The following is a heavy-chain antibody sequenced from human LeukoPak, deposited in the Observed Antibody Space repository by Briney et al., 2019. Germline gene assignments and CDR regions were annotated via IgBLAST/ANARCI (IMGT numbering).Heavy chain of an antibody. D-gene: IGHD3-3*01. CDR3: ARRFLEDSEDDY. CDR1: GYTFTSYG. J-gene: IGHJ4*02. CDR2: ISAYNGNT. Sequence: ASVKVSCKASGYTFTSYGISWVRQAPGQGLEWMGWISAYNGNTNYAQKPQGRVTMTTDTSTSTAYMELRSLRSDDTAVYCCARRFLEDSEDDYWGQGTLVTVSS. V-gene: IGHV1-18*01.